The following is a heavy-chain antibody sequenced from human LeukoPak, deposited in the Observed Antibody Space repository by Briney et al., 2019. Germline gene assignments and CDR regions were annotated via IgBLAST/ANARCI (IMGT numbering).Heavy chain of an antibody. CDR3: ARVVVIATGRIWFDP. D-gene: IGHD2-21*01. Sequence: GASVKVSCKASGYTFTSYDINWVRQATGQGLEWMGWMNPNSGNTGYAQKFQGRFTLTKNTSISTAYMELSSLKSEDTAIYYCARVVVIATGRIWFDPWGQGTLVTVSS. J-gene: IGHJ5*02. CDR2: MNPNSGNT. CDR1: GYTFTSYD. V-gene: IGHV1-8*01.